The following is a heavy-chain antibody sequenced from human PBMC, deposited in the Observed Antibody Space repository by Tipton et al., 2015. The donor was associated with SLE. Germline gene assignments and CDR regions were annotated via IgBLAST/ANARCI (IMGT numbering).Heavy chain of an antibody. CDR2: IYFSGST. Sequence: TLSLTCSVSGGSISGHYWSWFRQPPGRGLEWIGYIYFSGSTNYNSSLKSRATISVDTSKNRVSLRLKSVSAADTAVYYCARGSDGEYVRYFDVWGPGTLVTVSS. V-gene: IGHV4-59*11. J-gene: IGHJ2*01. CDR3: ARGSDGEYVRYFDV. D-gene: IGHD4-17*01. CDR1: GGSISGHY.